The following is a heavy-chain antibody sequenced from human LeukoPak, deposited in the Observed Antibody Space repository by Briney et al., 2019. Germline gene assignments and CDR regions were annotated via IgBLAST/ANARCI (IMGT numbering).Heavy chain of an antibody. CDR3: ARHVRSLDSESYYFDY. J-gene: IGHJ4*02. CDR2: IYYSGST. V-gene: IGHV4-39*01. Sequence: PSETLSLTCTVSGGSISSSSYYWGWIRQPPGKGLEWIGSIYYSGSTYYNPSLKSRVTISVDTSKNQFSLKLSSVTAADTAVYYCARHVRSLDSESYYFDYWGQGTLVTVSS. CDR1: GGSISSSSYY. D-gene: IGHD3-10*01.